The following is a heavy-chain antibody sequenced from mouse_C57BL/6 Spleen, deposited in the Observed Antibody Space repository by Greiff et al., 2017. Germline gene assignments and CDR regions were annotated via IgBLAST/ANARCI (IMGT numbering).Heavy chain of an antibody. V-gene: IGHV5-4*03. Sequence: EVKVVESGGGLVKPGGSLKLSCAASGFTFSSYAMSWVRQTPEKRLEWVATISDGGSYTYYPDNVKGRFTISRDNAKNNLYLQMSHLKSEDTAMYYCAIAPYYYGSSYWFAYWGQGTLVTVSA. J-gene: IGHJ3*01. CDR2: ISDGGSYT. CDR3: AIAPYYYGSSYWFAY. D-gene: IGHD1-1*01. CDR1: GFTFSSYA.